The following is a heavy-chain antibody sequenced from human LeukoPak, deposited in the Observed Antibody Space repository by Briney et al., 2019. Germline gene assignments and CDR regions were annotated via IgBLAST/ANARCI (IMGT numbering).Heavy chain of an antibody. CDR2: ISAFNGEI. CDR1: GYTFTNYG. CDR3: TRGASTAYSGDY. J-gene: IGHJ4*02. V-gene: IGHV1-18*01. D-gene: IGHD3-16*01. Sequence: GASVKLSCKASGYTFTNYGINWVRQAPGQGLEWMGWISAFNGEIYLAQRSQGRVSMTTDTTTDTVYMELKSLRSDDTAVYFCTRGASTAYSGDYWGRGTLVTVSS.